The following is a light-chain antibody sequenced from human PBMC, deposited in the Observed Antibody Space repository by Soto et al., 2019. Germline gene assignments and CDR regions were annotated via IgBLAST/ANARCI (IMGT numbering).Light chain of an antibody. CDR1: QSISSW. Sequence: EIQMTQSASTLSASLGDRFTITCMASQSISSWLAWYQQKPGKASKLLIYDAYSLESGVTSRFSGSGSGTEFTITISSLQPDDFATYYCQQYNSYPWTFGQGTQVDNK. CDR3: QQYNSYPWT. V-gene: IGKV1-5*01. J-gene: IGKJ1*01. CDR2: DAY.